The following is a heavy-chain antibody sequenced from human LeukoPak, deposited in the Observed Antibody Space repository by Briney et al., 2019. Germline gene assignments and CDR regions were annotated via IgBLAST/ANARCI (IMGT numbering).Heavy chain of an antibody. CDR1: GFTFSSYS. CDR3: AKGTGGQGY. CDR2: ISSDGTNE. J-gene: IGHJ4*02. Sequence: GGSLRLSCAVSGFTFSSYSMNWVRQAPGKGLDWVAVISSDGTNEYYADSVKGRFTISRDNSKNTLFLQMNSLRPEDTAVYYCAKGTGGQGYWGQGTLVTVSS. D-gene: IGHD4-23*01. V-gene: IGHV3-30*18.